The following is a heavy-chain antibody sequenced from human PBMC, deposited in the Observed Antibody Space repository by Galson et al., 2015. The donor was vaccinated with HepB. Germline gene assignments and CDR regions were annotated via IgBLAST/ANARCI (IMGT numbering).Heavy chain of an antibody. CDR1: GFTFSSYA. Sequence: SLRLSCAASGFTFSSYAMSWVRQAPGKGLEWVSAISGSGGSTYYADSVKGRFTISRDNSKNTLYLQMNSLRAEDTAVYYCAKDFRAIKQQLVGGGYFDYWGQGTLVTVSS. V-gene: IGHV3-23*01. J-gene: IGHJ4*02. CDR3: AKDFRAIKQQLVGGGYFDY. CDR2: ISGSGGST. D-gene: IGHD6-13*01.